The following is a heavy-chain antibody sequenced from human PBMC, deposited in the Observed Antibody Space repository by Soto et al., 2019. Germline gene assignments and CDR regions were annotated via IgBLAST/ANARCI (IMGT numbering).Heavy chain of an antibody. Sequence: SETLSLTYTVSGGSISSSSYYWGWIRQPPGKGLEWIGSIYYSGSTYYNPSLKSRVTISVDTSKNQFSLKLSSVTAADTAVYYCARPYGDTTLDPAENWFDPWGQGTLVTVSS. V-gene: IGHV4-39*01. J-gene: IGHJ5*02. CDR1: GGSISSSSYY. CDR3: ARPYGDTTLDPAENWFDP. CDR2: IYYSGST. D-gene: IGHD4-17*01.